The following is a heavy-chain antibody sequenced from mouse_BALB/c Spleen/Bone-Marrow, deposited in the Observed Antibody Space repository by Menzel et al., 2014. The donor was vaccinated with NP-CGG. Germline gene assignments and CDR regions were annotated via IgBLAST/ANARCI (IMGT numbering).Heavy chain of an antibody. CDR1: GFSLXSYG. V-gene: IGHV2-2*01. CDR3: VRNGDYYYFDY. J-gene: IGHJ2*01. CDR2: IWSGGST. D-gene: IGHD1-1*01. Sequence: VKLVESGPGLVQPSQSLSITCTVSGFSLXSYGVHWVRLSPGKGLEWLGVIWSGGSTDYNAAFISRLSISKDNSKSQVFFKMNSLQADDTAIYYCVRNGDYYYFDYWGQGTTLTVSS.